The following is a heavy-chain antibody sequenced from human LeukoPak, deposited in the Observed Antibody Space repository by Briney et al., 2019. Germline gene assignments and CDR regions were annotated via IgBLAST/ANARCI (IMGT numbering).Heavy chain of an antibody. CDR2: ISYDGSNK. CDR3: AKDRGASVGVQWYFDY. V-gene: IGHV3-30*18. D-gene: IGHD1-26*01. J-gene: IGHJ4*02. CDR1: GFTFSSYG. Sequence: GRSLRLSCAASGFTFSSYGMHWVRQAPGKGLEWVAVISYDGSNKYYADSVKGRFTIFRDNSKNTLYLQMNSLRAEDTAVYYCAKDRGASVGVQWYFDYWGQGTLVTVSS.